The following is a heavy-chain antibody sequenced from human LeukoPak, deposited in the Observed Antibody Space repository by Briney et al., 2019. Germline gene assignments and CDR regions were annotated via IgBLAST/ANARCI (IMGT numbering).Heavy chain of an antibody. V-gene: IGHV1-69*13. CDR2: IIPIFGTA. J-gene: IGHJ4*02. CDR3: ARSVDFWSGPFDY. CDR1: GGTSSSYA. D-gene: IGHD3-3*01. Sequence: GASVKVSCKASGGTSSSYAISWVRQAPGQGLEWMGGIIPIFGTANYAQKFQGRVTITADESMSTAYMELSSLRSEDTAVYYCARSVDFWSGPFDYWGQGTLVTVSS.